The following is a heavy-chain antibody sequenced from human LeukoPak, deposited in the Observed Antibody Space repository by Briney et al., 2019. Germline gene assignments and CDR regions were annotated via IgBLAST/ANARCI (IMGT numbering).Heavy chain of an antibody. D-gene: IGHD5-12*01. CDR3: PRDNSLGDSAWWFDP. V-gene: IGHV1-46*01. Sequence: ASVKVSCKASGYTFTNNYMHWVRQAPGQGLEWMGIINPSGDNTWYAQKFQGRVTLPRDMAMSTDYMAVSSLRSEDMAVYYFPRDNSLGDSAWWFDPWVQGTLVTVCS. CDR1: GYTFTNNY. CDR2: INPSGDNT. J-gene: IGHJ5*02.